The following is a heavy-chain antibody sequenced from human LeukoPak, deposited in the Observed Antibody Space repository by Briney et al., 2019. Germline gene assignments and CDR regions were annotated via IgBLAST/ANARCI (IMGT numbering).Heavy chain of an antibody. J-gene: IGHJ5*02. CDR3: ATTYDSSGCYPS. Sequence: SVKVSCKASGGTFSSYAISWVRQAPGQGLEWMGRIIPILGIANYAQKFQGRVTITADKSTSTAYMELSSLRSEDTAVYYCATTYDSSGCYPSWGQGTLVTVSS. V-gene: IGHV1-69*04. D-gene: IGHD3-22*01. CDR1: GGTFSSYA. CDR2: IIPILGIA.